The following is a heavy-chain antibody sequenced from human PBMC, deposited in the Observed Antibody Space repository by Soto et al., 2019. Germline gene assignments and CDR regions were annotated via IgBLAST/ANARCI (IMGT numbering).Heavy chain of an antibody. J-gene: IGHJ6*02. Sequence: SETLSLTCSVSSDSMNSGGYYWSWIRQHPGKGLEWIGYIYSNGDTYYNPSLKSRVTISVDTSKNQFSLNLTSVTAADTAVYYCARRGGSSSGSYYYAMDVWGQGTTVTVS. CDR2: IYSNGDT. CDR3: ARRGGSSSGSYYYAMDV. V-gene: IGHV4-31*03. CDR1: SDSMNSGGYY. D-gene: IGHD6-6*01.